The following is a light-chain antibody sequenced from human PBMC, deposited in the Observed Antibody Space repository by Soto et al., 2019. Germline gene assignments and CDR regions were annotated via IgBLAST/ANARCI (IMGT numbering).Light chain of an antibody. CDR2: DAF. Sequence: EIVMMQSPATLCVSPGERATLSCRASQSVSTSYVAWYQQKFGQAPRLLIYDAFSRATGIPDRFSASGSGTDFTLTISRLEPEDFAVYYCQQYKTFGQGTTGDIK. V-gene: IGKV3-20*01. CDR1: QSVSTSY. J-gene: IGKJ1*01. CDR3: QQYKT.